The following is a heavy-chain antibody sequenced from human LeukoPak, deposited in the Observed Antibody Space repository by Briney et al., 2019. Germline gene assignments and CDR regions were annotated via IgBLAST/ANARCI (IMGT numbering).Heavy chain of an antibody. J-gene: IGHJ6*03. D-gene: IGHD3-10*01. CDR3: ARDRGFGDHLTIYYYYMDV. V-gene: IGHV1-46*01. Sequence: ASVKVSCKASGYTFTSYYIHWVRQAPGEGPEWMGIINPSGGSTSYAQKFQGRVTMTRDMSTSTVYMELSSLRSEDTAVYYCARDRGFGDHLTIYYYYMDVWGKGTTVTVSS. CDR1: GYTFTSYY. CDR2: INPSGGST.